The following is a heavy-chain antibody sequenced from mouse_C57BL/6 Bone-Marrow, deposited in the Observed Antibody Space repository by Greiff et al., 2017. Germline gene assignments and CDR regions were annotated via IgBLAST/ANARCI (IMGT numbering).Heavy chain of an antibody. CDR1: GYTFTSYD. J-gene: IGHJ4*01. CDR3: ARRAVVPYYYAMDY. D-gene: IGHD1-1*01. CDR2: IYPRDGST. V-gene: IGHV1-85*01. Sequence: QVQLQQSGPELVKPGASVKLSCKASGYTFTSYDINWVQQRPGQGLEWIGWIYPRDGSTKYNEKFKGKATLTVDTSSSTAYMELHSLTSEDSAVYFCARRAVVPYYYAMDYWGQGTSVTVSS.